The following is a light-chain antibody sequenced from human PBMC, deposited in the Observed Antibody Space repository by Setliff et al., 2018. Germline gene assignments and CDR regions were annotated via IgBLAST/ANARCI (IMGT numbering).Light chain of an antibody. V-gene: IGLV2-14*01. CDR2: DVS. J-gene: IGLJ2*01. CDR3: SSYTSSSTPCV. CDR1: SSDVGGYNY. Sequence: QSALTQPASVSGSPGQSITISCTGTSSDVGGYNYVSWYQQHPGKAPKLMIYDVSNRPSGVSNRFSGSKSGNTASLTISGLQAEDEADYYCSSYTSSSTPCVFGGGTK.